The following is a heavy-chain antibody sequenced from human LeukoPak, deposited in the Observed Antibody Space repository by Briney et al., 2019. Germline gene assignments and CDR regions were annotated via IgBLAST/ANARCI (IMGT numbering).Heavy chain of an antibody. D-gene: IGHD5-24*01. V-gene: IGHV3-30*18. J-gene: IGHJ4*02. CDR1: GFTFSSYG. CDR3: AKDRDGYNFWYFDY. CDR2: ILYDGSKK. Sequence: GGSLRLSCAASGFTFSSYGMHCVRQAPGKGLEWVAVILYDGSKKYYADSVKGRFTISRDNSKNTLYLQMNSLRAEDTAVYYCAKDRDGYNFWYFDYWGQGTLVTVSS.